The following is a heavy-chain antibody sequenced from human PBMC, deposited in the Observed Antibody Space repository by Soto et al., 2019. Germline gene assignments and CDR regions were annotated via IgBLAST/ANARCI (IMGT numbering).Heavy chain of an antibody. D-gene: IGHD6-19*01. J-gene: IGHJ6*02. CDR3: AKVSEIAVAGLDYYYYGMDV. Sequence: GGSLRLSCAASGFTFSSYAMSWVRQAPGKGLEWVSAISGSGGSTYYADSVKGRFTISRDNSKNTLYLQMNSLRAEDTAVYYCAKVSEIAVAGLDYYYYGMDVWGQGTTVTVSS. CDR2: ISGSGGST. V-gene: IGHV3-23*01. CDR1: GFTFSSYA.